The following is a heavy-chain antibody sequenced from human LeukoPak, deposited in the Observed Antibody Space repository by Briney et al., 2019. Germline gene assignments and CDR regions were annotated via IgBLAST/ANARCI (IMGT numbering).Heavy chain of an antibody. CDR3: ANTLGAYPRGKLDPHFDY. D-gene: IGHD1-1*01. V-gene: IGHV1-69*04. J-gene: IGHJ4*02. CDR2: IIPILGIA. CDR1: GGTFSSYA. Sequence: SVKVSCKASGGTFSSYAISWVRQAPGQGLEWMGRIIPILGIANYAQKFQGRVTITADKSTSTAYMELSSLRSEDTAVYYCANTLGAYPRGKLDPHFDYWGQGTLVTVSS.